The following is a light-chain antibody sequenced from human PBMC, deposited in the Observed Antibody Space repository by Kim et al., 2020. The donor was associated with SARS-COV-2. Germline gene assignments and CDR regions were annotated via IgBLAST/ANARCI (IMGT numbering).Light chain of an antibody. CDR2: YDD. Sequence: RPRVTISRSGGSSNIGNKAVNWYKQLPGKAPKLLIYYDDLQPSGVSDRFSGSKSGTSASLAISGLQSKDEADYYCAAWDDSLNGYVFGTGTKVTVL. J-gene: IGLJ1*01. CDR3: AAWDDSLNGYV. CDR1: SSNIGNKA. V-gene: IGLV1-36*01.